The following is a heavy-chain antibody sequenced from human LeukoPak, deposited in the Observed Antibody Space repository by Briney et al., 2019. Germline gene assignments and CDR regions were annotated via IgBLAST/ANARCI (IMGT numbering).Heavy chain of an antibody. CDR3: ARDRYSSTGDAFDI. CDR1: GCSISSYY. V-gene: IGHV4-4*07. D-gene: IGHD6-13*01. Sequence: SETLSLTCTVSGCSISSYYWSWIRQPAGKGLEWIGRIYTSGSTNYNPSLKSRVTMSVDTSKNQFSLKLSSVTAADTAVYYCARDRYSSTGDAFDIWGQGTMVTVSS. J-gene: IGHJ3*02. CDR2: IYTSGST.